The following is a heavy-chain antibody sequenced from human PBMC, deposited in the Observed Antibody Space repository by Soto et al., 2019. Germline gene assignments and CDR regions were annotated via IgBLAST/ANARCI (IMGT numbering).Heavy chain of an antibody. Sequence: EVQLLESGGGLVQPGGSLRLSCAASGFTFSSYAMSWVRQAPGKGLEWVSAISGSGGSTYYADSVKGQFTISRDNSKNTLYLQMNSLRAEDTAVYYCANPLDLDGDGYPEGFDYWGQGTLVTVSS. D-gene: IGHD5-12*01. CDR2: ISGSGGST. CDR3: ANPLDLDGDGYPEGFDY. CDR1: GFTFSSYA. V-gene: IGHV3-23*01. J-gene: IGHJ4*02.